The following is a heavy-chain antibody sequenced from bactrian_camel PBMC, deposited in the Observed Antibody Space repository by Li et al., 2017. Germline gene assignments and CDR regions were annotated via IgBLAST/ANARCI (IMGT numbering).Heavy chain of an antibody. V-gene: IGHV3S42*01. CDR1: GYTAGRYC. J-gene: IGHJ4*01. CDR3: AAKTWGGFCITNPERYDY. CDR2: LYTGDGST. D-gene: IGHD3*01. Sequence: VQLVESGGGSVQAGGSLRLSCKTSGYTAGRYCMGWFRQAPGEERERVGTLYTGDGSTRYADYLKGRFTIPHDNARKTLYLQMNNLKPEDAAVYYCAAKTWGGFCITNPERYDYWGKGTQVTVS.